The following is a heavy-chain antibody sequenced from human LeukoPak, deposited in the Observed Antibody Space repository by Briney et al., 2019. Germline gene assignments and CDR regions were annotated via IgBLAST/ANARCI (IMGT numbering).Heavy chain of an antibody. J-gene: IGHJ4*02. CDR2: INPNGGIT. Sequence: AASVKVSCKASGGTFSSYAISWVRQAPGQGLEWMGIINPNGGITSYAQKFQGRVTMTRDTSASTVYMELSSLRSEDTAVYYCARVQGGYNHFDYWGQGTLVTVSS. D-gene: IGHD5-24*01. CDR3: ARVQGGYNHFDY. V-gene: IGHV1-46*01. CDR1: GGTFSSYA.